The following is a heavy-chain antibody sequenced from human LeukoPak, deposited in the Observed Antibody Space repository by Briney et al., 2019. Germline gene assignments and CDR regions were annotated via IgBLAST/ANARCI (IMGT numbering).Heavy chain of an antibody. V-gene: IGHV4-39*07. D-gene: IGHD5-18*01. CDR2: IYYSGST. Sequence: SETLSLTCTVSGGSISSSSYYWGWIRQPPGKGLEWIGNIYYSGSTYYNPSLKSRVTISVDTSKNQFSLKLSSVTAADTAVYYCASLVQLFLVDVWGKGTTVTVSS. CDR1: GGSISSSSYY. J-gene: IGHJ6*04. CDR3: ASLVQLFLVDV.